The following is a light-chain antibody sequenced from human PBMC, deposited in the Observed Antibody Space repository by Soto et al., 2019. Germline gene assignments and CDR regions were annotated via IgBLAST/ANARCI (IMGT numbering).Light chain of an antibody. V-gene: IGLV2-23*02. CDR1: SSDVGSYNL. J-gene: IGLJ2*01. Sequence: QSALTQPASVSGSPGQSITISCTGTSSDVGSYNLVSWYQQHPGKAPKLMIYEVSKRPSGVSNRFSGYKSGNTASLTISGLQAEDEAEYYCCSYAGSSTFVFGGGTKLTVL. CDR2: EVS. CDR3: CSYAGSSTFV.